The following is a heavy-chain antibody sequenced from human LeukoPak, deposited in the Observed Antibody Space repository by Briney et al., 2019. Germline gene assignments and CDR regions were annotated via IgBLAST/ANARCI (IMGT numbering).Heavy chain of an antibody. CDR3: ASSSFGVVIIPTTHFDY. CDR1: GYTFTVYY. CDR2: INPNSGGT. V-gene: IGHV1-2*02. J-gene: IGHJ4*02. D-gene: IGHD3-3*01. Sequence: ASVKVSCKASGYTFTVYYMHWVRQAPGQGLEWMGWINPNSGGTNYAQTFQGRVTMTRDTSISTPYMELSRLRSDDTAVYYCASSSFGVVIIPTTHFDYWGQGTLVTVSS.